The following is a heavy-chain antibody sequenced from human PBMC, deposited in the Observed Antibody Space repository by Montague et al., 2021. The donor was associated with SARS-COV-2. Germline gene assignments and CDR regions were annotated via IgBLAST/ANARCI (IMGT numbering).Heavy chain of an antibody. CDR2: INYSGKT. D-gene: IGHD1-26*01. CDR1: GASISSGTYY. CDR3: ARRAQLELSWFFDL. V-gene: IGHV4-39*01. J-gene: IGHJ2*01. Sequence: SETLSLTCTVSGASISSGTYYWGWVRQPPGKGLEWIGTINYSGKTYYNPSLKSRVTISVDTSKNQFSLKVTAVTAADTAVYYCARRAQLELSWFFDLWGRGTLVTVSS.